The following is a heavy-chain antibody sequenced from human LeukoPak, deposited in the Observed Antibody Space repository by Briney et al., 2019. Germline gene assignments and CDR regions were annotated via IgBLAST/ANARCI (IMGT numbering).Heavy chain of an antibody. V-gene: IGHV1-46*01. Sequence: GASVKVSCKAFGYTFTSNYMHWVRQAPGQGPEWMGVISPSGGSTTYAQKFQGRVTLTRDMSTSTDYLELSSLRSDDTAVYYCATIYLATIYYWGQGTLVTVSS. D-gene: IGHD5-24*01. CDR2: ISPSGGST. CDR1: GYTFTSNY. J-gene: IGHJ4*02. CDR3: ATIYLATIYY.